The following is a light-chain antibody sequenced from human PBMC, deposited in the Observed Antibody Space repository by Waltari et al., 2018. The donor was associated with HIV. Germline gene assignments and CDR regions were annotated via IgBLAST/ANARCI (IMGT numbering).Light chain of an antibody. CDR1: NSVSRN. V-gene: IGKV3-15*01. J-gene: IGKJ4*01. CDR2: GAS. CDR3: QQYNIWPPLT. Sequence: VMIHSPGTMSVSPGESASPSCRARNSVSRNLAWYQQKPGQPPMLLIYGASTSATGIPARFSATGSGTEFTLTISSLQSEDFAVDYCQQYNIWPPLTFGGGTKVEMK.